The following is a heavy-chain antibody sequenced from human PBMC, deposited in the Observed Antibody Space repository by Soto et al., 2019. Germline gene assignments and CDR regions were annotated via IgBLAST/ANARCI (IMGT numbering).Heavy chain of an antibody. CDR1: GGTFSSYS. Sequence: QVQLVQSGAEVKKPGSSGKVSCKAPGGTFSSYSITWVPQAPGQGLEWMGGIITTIGTANSAQKFQGRVTMTAEASTSTAYMEMSCRRSVDTAVYYCARDGVRPCGGIAYWGQGTVVTVSS. D-gene: IGHD2-8*01. V-gene: IGHV1-69*01. CDR3: ARDGVRPCGGIAY. J-gene: IGHJ4*02. CDR2: IITTIGTA.